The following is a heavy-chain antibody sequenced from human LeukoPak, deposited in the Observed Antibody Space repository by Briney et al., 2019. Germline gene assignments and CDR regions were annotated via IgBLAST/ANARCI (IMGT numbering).Heavy chain of an antibody. D-gene: IGHD2-2*02. V-gene: IGHV1-2*02. Sequence: EASVKVSCKASGYTFTGYYMHWVRQAPGQGLEWMGWINPNSGGTNYAQKFQGRVTMTRDTSISTAYMELSRLRSDDTAVYLCAYHPVTIVVLPAAINSQINSGMDVWGQGTTVTVSS. CDR1: GYTFTGYY. J-gene: IGHJ6*02. CDR3: AYHPVTIVVLPAAINSQINSGMDV. CDR2: INPNSGGT.